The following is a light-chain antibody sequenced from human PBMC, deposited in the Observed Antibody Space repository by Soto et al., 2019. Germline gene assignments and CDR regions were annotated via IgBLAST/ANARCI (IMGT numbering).Light chain of an antibody. J-gene: IGKJ4*01. V-gene: IGKV1-5*03. Sequence: DIQMTQSPSTLSGSVGDRVTITCRASQTISSWLAWYQQKPGKAPKLLIYKASTLKSGVPSRFSGSGSGTEYTLTISSLQPDDFAVDYCLQRSSWPPFTFGGGTKVDI. CDR1: QTISSW. CDR3: LQRSSWPPFT. CDR2: KAS.